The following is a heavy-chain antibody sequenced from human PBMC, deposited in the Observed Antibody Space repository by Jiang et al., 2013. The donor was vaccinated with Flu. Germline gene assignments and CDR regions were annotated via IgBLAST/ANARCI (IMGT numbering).Heavy chain of an antibody. Sequence: AASGFTFSSYAMHWVRQAPGKGLEWVAVISYDRSNKYYADSVKGRFTISRDNSKNTLYLQMNSLRAEDTAVYYCARAGVFDYWGQGTLVTVSS. D-gene: IGHD3-10*01. CDR3: ARAGVFDY. CDR2: ISYDRSNK. J-gene: IGHJ4*02. CDR1: GFTFSSYA. V-gene: IGHV3-30*04.